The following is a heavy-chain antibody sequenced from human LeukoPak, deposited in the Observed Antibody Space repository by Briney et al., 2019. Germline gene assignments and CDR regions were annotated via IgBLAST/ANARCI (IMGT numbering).Heavy chain of an antibody. D-gene: IGHD4-17*01. J-gene: IGHJ4*02. Sequence: GGSLRLSCAASGFTFSSYGMHWVRQAPGKGLEWVAVISYDGSNKYYADSVKGRFTISRDNSKNTLYLQMNSLRAEDTAVYYCAKGYFYGDSPEPNFDYWGQGTLVTVSS. V-gene: IGHV3-30*18. CDR1: GFTFSSYG. CDR3: AKGYFYGDSPEPNFDY. CDR2: ISYDGSNK.